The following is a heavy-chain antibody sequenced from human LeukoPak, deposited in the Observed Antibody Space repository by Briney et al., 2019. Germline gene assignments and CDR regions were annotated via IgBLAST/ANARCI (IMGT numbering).Heavy chain of an antibody. Sequence: GGSLSLFCAASGFPFSRHWMSWVRQAPGKGLEWVANIKQDGSEEVYVDSVKGRFTISRDNAKNSLFLQMNTLRAEDTAVYYCARDPYSSTWSYGMDVWGQGTTVTVSS. J-gene: IGHJ6*02. CDR1: GFPFSRHW. CDR2: IKQDGSEE. D-gene: IGHD6-6*01. V-gene: IGHV3-7*05. CDR3: ARDPYSSTWSYGMDV.